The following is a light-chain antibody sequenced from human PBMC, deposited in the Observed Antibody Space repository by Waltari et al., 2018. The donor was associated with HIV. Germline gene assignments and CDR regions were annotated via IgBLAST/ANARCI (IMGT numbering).Light chain of an antibody. CDR2: KDS. Sequence: SYELTQPPSVSVSPGQTARITCSGDVLPKQYAYWYQQKPGHAPVLVIYKDSERPSGIPEPFSGASSGTTVTLTISGVQAEDEADYYCQSADSSGTWVFGGVTKLTVL. V-gene: IGLV3-25*03. CDR1: VLPKQY. J-gene: IGLJ3*02. CDR3: QSADSSGTWV.